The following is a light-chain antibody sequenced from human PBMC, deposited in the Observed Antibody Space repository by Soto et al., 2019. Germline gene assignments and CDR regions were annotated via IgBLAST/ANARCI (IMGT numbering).Light chain of an antibody. CDR3: QQDGSSPIT. CDR1: QSVSSSY. Sequence: EIVLTPSPGTLSLSPRERAPLSCMASQSVSSSYLAWYQQKPGQAPRLLIYGASSRATGIPDRFSGSGSGTDFTLTISRLEPEDFAVYYCQQDGSSPITVGQGTKVDI. J-gene: IGKJ1*01. CDR2: GAS. V-gene: IGKV3-20*01.